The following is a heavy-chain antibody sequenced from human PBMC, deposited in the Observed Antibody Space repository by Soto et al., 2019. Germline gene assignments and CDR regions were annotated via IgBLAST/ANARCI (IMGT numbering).Heavy chain of an antibody. Sequence: QVQLVESGGGVVQPGRSLRLSCAASGFTFSSYGMHWVRQAPGKGLEWVAVISYDGSNKYYADSVKGRFTISRDNSKNTLYLQMNSLRAEDTAVYYCAKSGSAAGGAVDYWGQGTLVTVSS. CDR1: GFTFSSYG. V-gene: IGHV3-30*18. CDR3: AKSGSAAGGAVDY. CDR2: ISYDGSNK. J-gene: IGHJ4*02. D-gene: IGHD2-15*01.